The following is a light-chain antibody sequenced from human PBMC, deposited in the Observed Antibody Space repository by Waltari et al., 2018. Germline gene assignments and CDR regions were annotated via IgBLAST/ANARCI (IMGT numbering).Light chain of an antibody. V-gene: IGLV2-14*01. J-gene: IGLJ2*01. Sequence: QSALTQPASVSGSPGQSITISCTGTSSDVGGYNYVSWYQQHPGKVPKVIIYEVGTRPIGFSYPFSGSKAGNTASLPISGLQAEGEADYYCSSYRSGSILVFGGGTKVTVL. CDR2: EVG. CDR3: SSYRSGSILV. CDR1: SSDVGGYNY.